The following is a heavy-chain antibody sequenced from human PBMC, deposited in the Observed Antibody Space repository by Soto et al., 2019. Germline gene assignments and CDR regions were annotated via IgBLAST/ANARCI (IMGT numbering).Heavy chain of an antibody. J-gene: IGHJ3*02. Sequence: PSETLSLTCTVSGGSISSGAHYWSWIRQYPGKGLEWIGYIHYSGSTYYNPSLKSRISISVDTSNNQFSLKLSSVTAADTALYYCARVRYCSSSSCYTYAFDIWGQGTMVTVSS. CDR2: IHYSGST. V-gene: IGHV4-31*03. CDR3: ARVRYCSSSSCYTYAFDI. D-gene: IGHD2-2*02. CDR1: GGSISSGAHY.